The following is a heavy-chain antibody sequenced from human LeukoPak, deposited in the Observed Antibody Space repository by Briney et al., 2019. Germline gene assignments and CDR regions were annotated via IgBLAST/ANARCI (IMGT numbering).Heavy chain of an antibody. CDR1: GYTFTSYG. CDR2: ISAYNGNT. J-gene: IGHJ5*02. Sequence: ASVKVSCKASGYTFTSYGISWVRQAPGQGLEWMGWISAYNGNTNYAQKLQGRVTMTTDTSTSTAYMELRSLRSDDTAVYYCARVPFAYSSGSNKNWFDPWGQGTLVTASS. D-gene: IGHD6-19*01. CDR3: ARVPFAYSSGSNKNWFDP. V-gene: IGHV1-18*01.